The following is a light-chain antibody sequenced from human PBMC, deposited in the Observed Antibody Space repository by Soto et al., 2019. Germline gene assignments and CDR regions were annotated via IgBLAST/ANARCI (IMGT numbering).Light chain of an antibody. J-gene: IGKJ2*01. V-gene: IGKV3-20*01. CDR1: QSVSSSY. CDR3: LQYGSSPYT. Sequence: EIVLTQSPGTLSLSPGERATLSCRASQSVSSSYLAWYQQKPGQAPRLLIYGASSRATGIPDRFSGSGSGTGFTLTISRLEPEDFAVYYCLQYGSSPYTFGQGTKLEIK. CDR2: GAS.